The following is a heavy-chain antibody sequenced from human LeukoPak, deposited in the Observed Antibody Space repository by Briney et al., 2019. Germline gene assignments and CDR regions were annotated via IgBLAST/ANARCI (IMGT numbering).Heavy chain of an antibody. Sequence: SETLSLTCTVSGGSISSHYWSWIRQPPGKGLEWIGYIYYSGTTKYNPSLKSRVTLSADTSKNQFSLKLSSVTAADTAVYYCARVGDYYDSSGYYYSHDYWGQGTLVIVSS. J-gene: IGHJ4*02. V-gene: IGHV4-59*11. CDR1: GGSISSHY. CDR2: IYYSGTT. CDR3: ARVGDYYDSSGYYYSHDY. D-gene: IGHD3-22*01.